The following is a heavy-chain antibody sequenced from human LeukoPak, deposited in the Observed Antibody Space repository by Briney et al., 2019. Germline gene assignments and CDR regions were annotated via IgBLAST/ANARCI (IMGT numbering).Heavy chain of an antibody. V-gene: IGHV3-15*01. J-gene: IGHJ4*02. CDR1: GFTFTNAW. D-gene: IGHD3-10*01. CDR2: VKSESDGGTA. Sequence: PGGSLRLSCAASGFTFTNAWMSWIRQAPGRGLEWIGLVKSESDGGTAVYAALVKGRFTISRDDSKNTLYLQMNSMKTEDTAVYYCDTRYGSGNAFDYWGQGTLVTVSS. CDR3: DTRYGSGNAFDY.